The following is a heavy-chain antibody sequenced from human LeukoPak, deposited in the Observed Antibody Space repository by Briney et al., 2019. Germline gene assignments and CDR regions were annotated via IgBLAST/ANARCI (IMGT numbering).Heavy chain of an antibody. V-gene: IGHV3-30-3*01. CDR2: ISYDGSNK. CDR3: AKASYATGYYNSYFDY. CDR1: GFTFSSYA. J-gene: IGHJ4*02. D-gene: IGHD3-9*01. Sequence: PGGSLRLSCAASGFTFSSYAMHWVRQAPGKGLEWVAVISYDGSNKYYADSVKGRFTISRDNSKNTLFLQMNSLRAEDTAVYYCAKASYATGYYNSYFDYWGQGTLVTVSS.